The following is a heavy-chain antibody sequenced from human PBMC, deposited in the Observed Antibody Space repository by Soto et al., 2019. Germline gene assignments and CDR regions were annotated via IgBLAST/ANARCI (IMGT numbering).Heavy chain of an antibody. CDR2: IYYSGST. CDR1: GGSVSSGSYY. J-gene: IGHJ6*02. V-gene: IGHV4-61*01. D-gene: IGHD6-19*01. CDR3: ARGIEGWYQGRCCCGMDD. Sequence: QVQLQESGPGLVKPSETLSLTCTVSGGSVSSGSYYWSWIRQPPGKGLEWIGYIYYSGSTNYNPSLYSGVTVSVDTSKNQCALNLSSVTAADTAVYYCARGIEGWYQGRCCCGMDDWGQGTTVTVSS.